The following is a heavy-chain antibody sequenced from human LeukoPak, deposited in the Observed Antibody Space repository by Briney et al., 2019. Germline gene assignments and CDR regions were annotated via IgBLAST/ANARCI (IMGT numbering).Heavy chain of an antibody. CDR3: AGLDIVVVPAAIGRPAPQREQNWFDP. CDR2: ISSSGSTI. D-gene: IGHD2-2*03. Sequence: PGGSLRLSCAASEFTFSSYVMNWVRQAPGKGLEWVSYISSSGSTIYYADSVKGRFTISRDNAKNSLYLQMNSLRAEDTAVYYCAGLDIVVVPAAIGRPAPQREQNWFDPWGQGTLVTVSS. V-gene: IGHV3-48*03. J-gene: IGHJ5*02. CDR1: EFTFSSYV.